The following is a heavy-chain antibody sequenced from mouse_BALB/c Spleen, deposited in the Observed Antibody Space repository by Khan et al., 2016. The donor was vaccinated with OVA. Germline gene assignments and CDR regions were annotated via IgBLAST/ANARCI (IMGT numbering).Heavy chain of an antibody. Sequence: QMQFEESGGDLMKPGASVKISCKATGYTFSSYWIEWVKQRPGHGLEWIGQIFPGSVSTTYNEKFKGKATFTADTSSNTAYMQLSSLTSEDSAVYYCARGGYGGFAYWGRGTLVTVSA. D-gene: IGHD2-2*01. CDR1: GYTFSSYW. CDR2: IFPGSVST. V-gene: IGHV1-9*01. CDR3: ARGGYGGFAY. J-gene: IGHJ3*01.